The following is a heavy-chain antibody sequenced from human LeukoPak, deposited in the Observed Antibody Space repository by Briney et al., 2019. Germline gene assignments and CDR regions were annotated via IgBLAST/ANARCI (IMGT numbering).Heavy chain of an antibody. CDR3: ANTNNWNKRYFDY. V-gene: IGHV3-23*01. D-gene: IGHD1-20*01. CDR1: GFTFSSYA. CDR2: ISGSGGST. J-gene: IGHJ4*02. Sequence: GGSLRLSFAASGFTFSSYAMSWVRQAPGKGLEWVSAISGSGGSTYYADSVKGRFTISRDNSKNTLYLQMNSLRAEDTAVYYCANTNNWNKRYFDYWGQGTLVTVSS.